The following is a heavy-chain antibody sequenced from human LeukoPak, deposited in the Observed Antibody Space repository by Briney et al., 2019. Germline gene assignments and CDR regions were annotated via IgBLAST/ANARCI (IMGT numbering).Heavy chain of an antibody. Sequence: ASVKVSCKASGYTFTGYYMHWVRQAPGQGLEWMGWINPNSGGTNFAQTFQGRVTMTRDTSISTAYMELSRLTSDDTAVYYCAIGEITTAGIYWGQGTLVTVSS. CDR1: GYTFTGYY. J-gene: IGHJ4*02. CDR2: INPNSGGT. CDR3: AIGEITTAGIY. V-gene: IGHV1-2*02. D-gene: IGHD6-13*01.